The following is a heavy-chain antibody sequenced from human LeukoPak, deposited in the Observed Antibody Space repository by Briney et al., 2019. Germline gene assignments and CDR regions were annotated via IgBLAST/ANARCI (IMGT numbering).Heavy chain of an antibody. CDR2: IIPIFGTA. J-gene: IGHJ3*01. Sequence: SVKVSCKASGGTFSSYAISWVRQAPGQGLEWMGGIIPIFGTANYAQKFQGRVTITADESTSTAYMELSSLRAEDTAVYYCARPQYGDSNDAFDVWGLGTMVTVSS. CDR3: ARPQYGDSNDAFDV. CDR1: GGTFSSYA. D-gene: IGHD2-21*02. V-gene: IGHV1-69*13.